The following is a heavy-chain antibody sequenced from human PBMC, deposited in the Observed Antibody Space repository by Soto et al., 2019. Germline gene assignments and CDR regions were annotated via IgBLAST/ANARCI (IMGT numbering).Heavy chain of an antibody. CDR3: ARSKGGIVVVPAAMRTMRGGAFDI. Sequence: QVQLQQWGAGLLKPSETLSLTCAVYGGSFSGYYWSWIRQPPGKGLEWIGEINHSGSTNYNPSLKGRVTISVDTSKNQFSLKLSSVTAADTAVYYCARSKGGIVVVPAAMRTMRGGAFDIWGQGTMVTVSS. CDR1: GGSFSGYY. CDR2: INHSGST. V-gene: IGHV4-34*01. D-gene: IGHD2-2*01. J-gene: IGHJ3*02.